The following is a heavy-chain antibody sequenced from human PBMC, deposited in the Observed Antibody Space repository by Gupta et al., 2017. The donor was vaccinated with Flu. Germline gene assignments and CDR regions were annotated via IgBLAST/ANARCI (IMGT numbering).Heavy chain of an antibody. J-gene: IGHJ5*02. CDR2: LSYDGSGK. CDR3: ARRYGSTLWDFDP. Sequence: QVQRVESGGGVVQPGRPLRLSSAAAGFTFSGYGMHWVRQAPGKGLEWVAVLSYDGSGKYYADSVKGRFTISRDNSKNTLYLQMNSLRAEDTAVYYCARRYGSTLWDFDPWGQGTLVTVSS. D-gene: IGHD6-13*01. CDR1: GFTFSGYG. V-gene: IGHV3-30*03.